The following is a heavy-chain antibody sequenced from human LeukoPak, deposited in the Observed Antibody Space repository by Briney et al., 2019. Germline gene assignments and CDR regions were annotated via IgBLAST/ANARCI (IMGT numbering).Heavy chain of an antibody. V-gene: IGHV3-72*01. CDR3: ARDLYAFASGWSPMWY. CDR1: GFTFSSYW. CDR2: ISNKTNSYTT. J-gene: IGHJ4*02. Sequence: GGSLTLSCAASGFTFSSYWMHWVRQAPGKGLEWVVRISNKTNSYTTEYAARMNGRFSISRHDSKNLLYLQMNSLKAEDTAVYFCARDLYAFASGWSPMWYWGQGTLVTVSS. D-gene: IGHD6-19*01.